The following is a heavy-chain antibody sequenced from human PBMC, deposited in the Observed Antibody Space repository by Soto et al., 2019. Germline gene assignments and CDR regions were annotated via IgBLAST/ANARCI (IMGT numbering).Heavy chain of an antibody. CDR2: ISWNSGSI. D-gene: IGHD3-10*01. Sequence: EVQLVESGGGLVQPGRSLRLSCAASGFTFDDYAMHWVRQAPGKGLEWVSGISWNSGSIGYADSVKGRFTISRDNAKNSLYLQMNSLRAEDTALYYCAKDSRGGAYYYYYMDVWDKGTTVTVSS. J-gene: IGHJ6*03. CDR3: AKDSRGGAYYYYYMDV. CDR1: GFTFDDYA. V-gene: IGHV3-9*01.